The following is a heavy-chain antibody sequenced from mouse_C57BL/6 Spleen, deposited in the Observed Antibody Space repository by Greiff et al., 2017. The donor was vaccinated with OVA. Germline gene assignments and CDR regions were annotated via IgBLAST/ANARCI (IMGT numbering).Heavy chain of an antibody. Sequence: QVQLQQSGAELVRPGTSVKMSCKASGYTFTNYWIGWAKQRPGHGLEWIGDIYPGGGYTHYNEKFKGKATLTADKSSSTAYMQLSSLTSADSAFPCCARKEAHFDAMGDWGQGASGTVSS. CDR3: ARKEAHFDAMGD. CDR2: IYPGGGYT. J-gene: IGHJ4*01. V-gene: IGHV1-63*01. CDR1: GYTFTNYW.